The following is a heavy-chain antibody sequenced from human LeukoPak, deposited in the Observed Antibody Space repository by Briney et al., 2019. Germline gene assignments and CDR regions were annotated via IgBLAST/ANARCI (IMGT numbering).Heavy chain of an antibody. CDR3: AKDSAVFYGMDV. Sequence: PGRSLRLSCAASGFTFDDYAMHWVRQAPGKGLEWVSGISWNSGSIGYADSVKGQFTISRDNAKNSLYLQMNSLRAEDTALYYCAKDSAVFYGMDVWGQGTTVTVSS. CDR1: GFTFDDYA. J-gene: IGHJ6*02. CDR2: ISWNSGSI. D-gene: IGHD1-14*01. V-gene: IGHV3-9*01.